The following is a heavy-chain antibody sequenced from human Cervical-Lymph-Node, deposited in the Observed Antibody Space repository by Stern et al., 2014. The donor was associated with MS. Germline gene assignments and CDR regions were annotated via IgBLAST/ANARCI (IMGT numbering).Heavy chain of an antibody. CDR1: GFTFDDYA. J-gene: IGHJ6*02. CDR3: AKDKGRGYSYGYGGYYYYGMDV. D-gene: IGHD5-18*01. Sequence: QLVESGGGLVQPGRSLRLSCAASGFTFDDYAMHWVRQAPGKGLEWVSGISWNRGSIGYADSVKGRFTISRDNAKNSLYLQMNSLRAEDTALYYCAKDKGRGYSYGYGGYYYYGMDVWGQGTTVTVSS. CDR2: ISWNRGSI. V-gene: IGHV3-9*01.